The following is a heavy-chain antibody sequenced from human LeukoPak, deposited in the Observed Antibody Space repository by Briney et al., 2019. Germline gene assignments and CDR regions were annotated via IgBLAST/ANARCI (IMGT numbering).Heavy chain of an antibody. J-gene: IGHJ6*02. CDR1: GFTFTTYW. V-gene: IGHV3-74*01. Sequence: GGSLRLSCAASGFTFTTYWMHWVRQAPGKGLVWVSHINSDGSITSYADSVKGRFTIFRDNAKNTLYLQMNSLRAEDTAVYYCARDAVDTANAVWGQGTTVTVSS. D-gene: IGHD5-18*01. CDR3: ARDAVDTANAV. CDR2: INSDGSIT.